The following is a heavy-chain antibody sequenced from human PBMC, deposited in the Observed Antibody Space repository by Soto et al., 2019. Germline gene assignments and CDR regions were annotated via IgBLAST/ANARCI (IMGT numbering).Heavy chain of an antibody. Sequence: QAQLVQSGAEVKKPGASVKVSCQAGGYTFADYGISWVRQAPGQGLEWVGWIGPYNGNTNYAQNRQDRVTMTTDTSTNTAYMELRSLRSDDTALYYWARCYCTVGSCNTCWHFDLWGRGTLLTVS. CDR3: ARCYCTVGSCNTCWHFDL. D-gene: IGHD2-15*01. CDR1: GYTFADYG. CDR2: IGPYNGNT. V-gene: IGHV1-18*01. J-gene: IGHJ2*01.